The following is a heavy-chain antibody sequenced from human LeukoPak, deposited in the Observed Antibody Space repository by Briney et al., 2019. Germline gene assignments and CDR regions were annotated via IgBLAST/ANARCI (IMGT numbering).Heavy chain of an antibody. Sequence: KTSETLSLTCTVSGGSISSYYWSWIRQPPGKGLEWIGYIYYSGSTNYNPSLKSRVTISVDTSKNQFSLKLSSVTAADTAVYYCARVSGHITMVRGVIIGYYYYYMDVWGKGTTVTISS. V-gene: IGHV4-59*01. CDR3: ARVSGHITMVRGVIIGYYYYYMDV. D-gene: IGHD3-10*01. CDR1: GGSISSYY. J-gene: IGHJ6*03. CDR2: IYYSGST.